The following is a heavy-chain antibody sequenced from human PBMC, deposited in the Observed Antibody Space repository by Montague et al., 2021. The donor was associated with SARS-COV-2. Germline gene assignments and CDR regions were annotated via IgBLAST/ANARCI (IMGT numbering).Heavy chain of an antibody. CDR2: IYNTGRT. D-gene: IGHD2-2*01. J-gene: IGHJ3*02. CDR3: ATEMPAYDVFDI. CDR1: GGSVTSGDYY. V-gene: IGHV4-61*08. Sequence: SETLSPTCTVSGGSVTSGDYYWTWIRQPPGKGLEWIGYIYNTGRTNYNPSLKSRVTISMDTSKNQFSLKADSVSAADTAVYYCATEMPAYDVFDIWGQGTMVTVSS.